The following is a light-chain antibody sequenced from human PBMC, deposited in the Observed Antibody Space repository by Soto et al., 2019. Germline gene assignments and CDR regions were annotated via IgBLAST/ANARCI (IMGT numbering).Light chain of an antibody. J-gene: IGKJ5*01. CDR3: QQRRNWPPGIT. V-gene: IGKV3-15*01. CDR1: QPVSDK. Sequence: EVVMTQSPANLSLSPGAGATLSCWASQPVSDKLAWYQQKPGQAPRLLIYGASARALGIPARFSGSGSGTEFSFTVSSLEPEDFAVYYCQQRRNWPPGITFGQGTRLEIK. CDR2: GAS.